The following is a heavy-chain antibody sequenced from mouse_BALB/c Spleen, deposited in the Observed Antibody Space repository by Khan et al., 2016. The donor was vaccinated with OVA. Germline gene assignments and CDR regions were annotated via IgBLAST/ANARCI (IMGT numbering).Heavy chain of an antibody. Sequence: QIQLVQSGPELKKPGETVKISCKASGYTYTNYGMNWVKQAPGKGLKWMGWINTYTGEPTYNDDFKGRVAFSSETSASTAYLQINNLKNEDMATYFCARGASYWYFDVWGAGTTVTVSS. V-gene: IGHV9-1*02. CDR1: GYTYTNYG. J-gene: IGHJ1*01. CDR2: INTYTGEP. CDR3: ARGASYWYFDV.